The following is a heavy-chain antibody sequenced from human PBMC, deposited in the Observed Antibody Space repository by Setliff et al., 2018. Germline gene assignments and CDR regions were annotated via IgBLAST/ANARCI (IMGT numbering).Heavy chain of an antibody. D-gene: IGHD4-17*01. V-gene: IGHV1-69*13. J-gene: IGHJ6*03. CDR3: ARASPAGFGDYYYYYYMDV. CDR1: GGTFSTYA. CDR2: IVPVFGTA. Sequence: GASVKVSCKASGGTFSTYAVNWVRQAPGQGLEWMGGIVPVFGTANYAQKFQGRVTITADESTSTAYMELSSLRSEDTAVYYCARASPAGFGDYYYYYYMDVWGKGTTVTVSS.